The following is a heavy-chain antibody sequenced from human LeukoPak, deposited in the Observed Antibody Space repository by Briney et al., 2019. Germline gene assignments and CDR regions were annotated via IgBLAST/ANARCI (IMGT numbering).Heavy chain of an antibody. V-gene: IGHV1-2*02. D-gene: IGHD3-22*01. CDR3: ARGYDSSSERGNFDY. Sequence: ASVKVSCKASGYTFTGYYMHWVRQAPGQGLEWMGWINPNSGGTNYAQKFQGRATMTRDTSISTAYMELSRLRSDDTAVYYCARGYDSSSERGNFDYWGQGTLVTVSS. CDR1: GYTFTGYY. CDR2: INPNSGGT. J-gene: IGHJ4*02.